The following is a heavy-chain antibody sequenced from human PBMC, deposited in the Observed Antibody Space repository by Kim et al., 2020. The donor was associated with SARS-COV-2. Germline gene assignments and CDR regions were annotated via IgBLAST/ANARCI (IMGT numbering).Heavy chain of an antibody. CDR1: GFTFDDYA. CDR2: ITWNSGSI. CDR3: AGWSYYGMDV. D-gene: IGHD6-19*01. V-gene: IGHV3-9*01. Sequence: GGSLRLSCAASGFTFDDYAMEWVRQAPGKGLEWVAGITWNSGSIGYADSVKGRFAISRDNAKNSLYLQMNSLRTEDTALYYCAGWSYYGMDVWGQGTTVPVSS. J-gene: IGHJ6*02.